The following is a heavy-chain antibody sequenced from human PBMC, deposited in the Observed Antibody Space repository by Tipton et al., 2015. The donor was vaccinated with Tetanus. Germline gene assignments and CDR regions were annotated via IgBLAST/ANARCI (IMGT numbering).Heavy chain of an antibody. CDR1: GFTFSSYA. J-gene: IGHJ4*02. CDR2: ISGSGGST. V-gene: IGHV3-23*01. D-gene: IGHD3-22*01. Sequence: CAASGFTFSSYAMSWVRQAPGKGLEWVSAISGSGGSTYYADSVKGRFTISRDNAKNSLYLQMNSLRAEDTAVYYCARSYDSSGYYYEWGDYWGQGTLVTVSS. CDR3: ARSYDSSGYYYEWGDY.